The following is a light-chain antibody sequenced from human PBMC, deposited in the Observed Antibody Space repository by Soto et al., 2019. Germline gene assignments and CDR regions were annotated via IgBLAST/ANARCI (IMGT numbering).Light chain of an antibody. CDR2: GTS. Sequence: EFVFTQSPGTLSLSPGERATLSCRTSQSVSNNYLAWYQQRPGQAPRLLIYGTSSRANGIPDRFSGSGSGTDLTLTISRLEPEDFAVYVCQRYGSSPMITFGQGTRLEIK. V-gene: IGKV3-20*01. J-gene: IGKJ5*01. CDR1: QSVSNNY. CDR3: QRYGSSPMIT.